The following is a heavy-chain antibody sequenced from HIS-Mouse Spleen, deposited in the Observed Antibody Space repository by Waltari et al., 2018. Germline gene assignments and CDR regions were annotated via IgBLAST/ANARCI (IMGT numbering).Heavy chain of an antibody. CDR1: GGSISSSSYH. CDR2: IYYSGST. CDR3: AREIPYSSSWYDWYFDL. V-gene: IGHV4-39*07. Sequence: QLQLPESGPGLVKPSATLSPPCTVSGGSISSSSYHWGWIRQPPGKGLEWIGSIYYSGSTYYNPYLKSRVTISVDTSKNQFSLKLSSVTAADTAVYYCAREIPYSSSWYDWYFDLWGRGTLVTVSS. J-gene: IGHJ2*01. D-gene: IGHD6-13*01.